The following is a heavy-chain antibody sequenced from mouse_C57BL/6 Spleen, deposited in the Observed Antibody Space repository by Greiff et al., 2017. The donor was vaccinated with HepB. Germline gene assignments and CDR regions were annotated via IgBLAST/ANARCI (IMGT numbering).Heavy chain of an antibody. CDR2: IDPSDSET. CDR1: GYTFTSYW. Sequence: QVQLKQPGAELVRPGSSVKLSCKASGYTFTSYWMHWVKQRPIQGLEWIGNIDPSDSETHYNQKFKDKATLTVDKSSSTAYMQLSSLTSEDSAVYYCAREGVATNFDVWGTGTTVTVSS. J-gene: IGHJ1*03. D-gene: IGHD1-1*01. V-gene: IGHV1-52*01. CDR3: AREGVATNFDV.